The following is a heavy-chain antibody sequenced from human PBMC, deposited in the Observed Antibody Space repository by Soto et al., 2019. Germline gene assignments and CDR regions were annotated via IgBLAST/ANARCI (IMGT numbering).Heavy chain of an antibody. V-gene: IGHV3-7*05. D-gene: IGHD5-12*01. CDR3: ARVLRSGYSGYFFEY. Sequence: GGSLRLSCAASGFTFSSYWMTWVRQTPGKGLEWVANIKQDGSEKYYVDSVKGRFTISRDNAKNSLYLQMNSLRAEDTAVYSCARVLRSGYSGYFFEYWGQGTLVTVSS. J-gene: IGHJ4*02. CDR1: GFTFSSYW. CDR2: IKQDGSEK.